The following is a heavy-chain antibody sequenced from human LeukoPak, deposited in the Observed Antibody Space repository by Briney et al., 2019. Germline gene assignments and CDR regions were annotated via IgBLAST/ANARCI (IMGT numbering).Heavy chain of an antibody. J-gene: IGHJ4*02. V-gene: IGHV3-74*01. D-gene: IGHD3-22*01. CDR3: ARDPNYDSSGYPFDY. CDR2: INSDGSFT. CDR1: GFTFSRYW. Sequence: GGSLRLSCAASGFTFSRYWMHWVRQAPGKGLVWVSRINSDGSFTTYADSVEGRFTISRDNAKNTLYLQMNSLRADDTAVYYCARDPNYDSSGYPFDYWGRGTLVTVSS.